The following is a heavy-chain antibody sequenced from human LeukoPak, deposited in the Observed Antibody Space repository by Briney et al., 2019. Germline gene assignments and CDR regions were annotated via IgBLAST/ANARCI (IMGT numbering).Heavy chain of an antibody. D-gene: IGHD5-24*01. Sequence: SETLSLTCTVSGGSISSNHYYWGWIRQPPGKGLEWIGSIYYSGSTYYNPSLKSRVTISVDTSKNQFSLKLSSVTAADTAVYYCARDGEMATIENYFGYWGQGTLVTVSS. V-gene: IGHV4-39*07. CDR2: IYYSGST. J-gene: IGHJ4*02. CDR1: GGSISSNHYY. CDR3: ARDGEMATIENYFGY.